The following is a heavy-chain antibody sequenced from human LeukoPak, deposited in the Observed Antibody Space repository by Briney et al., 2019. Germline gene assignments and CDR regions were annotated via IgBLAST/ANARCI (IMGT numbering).Heavy chain of an antibody. J-gene: IGHJ3*01. CDR3: ARDQGYATGWSDAFDF. V-gene: IGHV6-1*01. D-gene: IGHD6-19*01. CDR2: TYYRSKWYS. CDR1: GDSVSSNSAA. Sequence: QTLSLTCAISGDSVSSNSAAWNWIRQSPSRGLEWLGRTYYRSKWYSDYALSVKSRISINPDTSKNQCFLHLNSVTPEDTAVYYCARDQGYATGWSDAFDFWGQGTMVTVSS.